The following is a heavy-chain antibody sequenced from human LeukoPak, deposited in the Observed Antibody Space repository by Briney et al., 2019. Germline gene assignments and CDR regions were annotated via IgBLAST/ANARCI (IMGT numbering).Heavy chain of an antibody. D-gene: IGHD6-19*01. CDR2: INHSGST. CDR1: GGSFSGYY. Sequence: SETLSLTCAVYGGSFSGYYWSWIRQPPGKGLEWIGEINHSGSTNYNPSPKSRVTISVDTSKNQFSLKLSSVTAADTAVYYCARALPIGYSSSDRGYYFDYWGQGTLVTVSS. V-gene: IGHV4-34*01. J-gene: IGHJ4*02. CDR3: ARALPIGYSSSDRGYYFDY.